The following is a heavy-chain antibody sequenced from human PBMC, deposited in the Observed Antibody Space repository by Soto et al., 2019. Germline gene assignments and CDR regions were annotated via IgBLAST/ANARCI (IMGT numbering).Heavy chain of an antibody. Sequence: PGGSLRLSCSASAFSFSTSAMHWVRQAPRKGLEYVSGISSNGGGTYYAASVKGRFTISRDNSKNTLYLQMSSLRDDDTAVYYCVQDRYCSSTSCYADFDYWGQGALVTVSS. CDR1: AFSFSTSA. J-gene: IGHJ4*02. CDR3: VQDRYCSSTSCYADFDY. V-gene: IGHV3-64D*08. CDR2: ISSNGGGT. D-gene: IGHD2-2*01.